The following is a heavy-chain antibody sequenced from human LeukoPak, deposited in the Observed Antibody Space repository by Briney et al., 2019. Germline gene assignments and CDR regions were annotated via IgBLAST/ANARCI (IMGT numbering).Heavy chain of an antibody. CDR1: GYTFTGYY. D-gene: IGHD3-16*01. CDR3: ARVRYRLAETYIDY. J-gene: IGHJ4*02. CDR2: MNPKSGGT. V-gene: IGHV1-2*02. Sequence: ASVKVSCKASGYTFTGYYVHWVRQAPGQGLEWMGWMNPKSGGTNYAQKFEARVTMNRDTSISTAYMELSRLRSDDTAVYYCARVRYRLAETYIDYWGQGTLVTVSS.